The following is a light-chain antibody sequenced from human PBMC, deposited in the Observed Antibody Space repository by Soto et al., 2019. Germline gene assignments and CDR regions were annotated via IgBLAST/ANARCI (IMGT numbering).Light chain of an antibody. CDR1: QSIGDY. J-gene: IGKJ3*01. CDR3: QQSYSTLT. V-gene: IGKV1-39*01. CDR2: AAS. Sequence: DIQMTQSPSSLSVSVGDRVTITCRASQSIGDYLNWYQLIPGKAPKLLIYAASSLQSGVPSRFSGRGSGTDFTLTINSLQPEDFATYYCQQSYSTLTFGPGTKVDIK.